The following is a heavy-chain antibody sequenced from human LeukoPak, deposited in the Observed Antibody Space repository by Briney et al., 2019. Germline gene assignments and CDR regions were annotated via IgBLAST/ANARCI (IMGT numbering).Heavy chain of an antibody. J-gene: IGHJ3*02. D-gene: IGHD5-12*01. CDR2: IYSGGNT. CDR3: ARDLRPFSGYDNLAFDI. V-gene: IGHV3-66*01. Sequence: GGSLRLSCAASGFTVSSSYMSWVRQVPGKGLEWVSVIYSGGNTDYADSVQGRFTISRDESKNTLYLQMNSLRAEDTAVYYCARDLRPFSGYDNLAFDIWGQGTMVTVSS. CDR1: GFTVSSSY.